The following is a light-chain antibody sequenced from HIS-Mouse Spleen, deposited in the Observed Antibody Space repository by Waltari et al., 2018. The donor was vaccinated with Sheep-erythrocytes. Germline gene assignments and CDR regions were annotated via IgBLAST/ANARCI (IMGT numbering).Light chain of an antibody. CDR3: QAWDSSTVV. CDR2: QDS. J-gene: IGLJ2*01. CDR1: KSGDKY. Sequence: SYELTQPPPVSVSPGQTASITCSGDKSGDKYACWYQQKPGHSPVLVIYQDSKRPSGIPERFSGSNSGNTATLTISGTQAMDEADYYCQAWDSSTVVFGGGTKLTVL. V-gene: IGLV3-1*01.